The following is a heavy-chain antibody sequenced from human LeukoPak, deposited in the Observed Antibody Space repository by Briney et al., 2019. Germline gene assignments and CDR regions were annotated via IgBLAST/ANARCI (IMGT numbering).Heavy chain of an antibody. J-gene: IGHJ4*02. V-gene: IGHV3-48*04. CDR2: ISSSSSTI. CDR1: GFTFSSYS. CDR3: ARGGYGGYVNY. Sequence: GGSLRLSCAASGFTFSSYSMNWVRQAPGKGLEWVSYISSSSSTIYYADSVKGRFTISRDNAKNSLYLQMNSLRAEDTAVYYCARGGYGGYVNYWGQGTLVTVSS. D-gene: IGHD5-12*01.